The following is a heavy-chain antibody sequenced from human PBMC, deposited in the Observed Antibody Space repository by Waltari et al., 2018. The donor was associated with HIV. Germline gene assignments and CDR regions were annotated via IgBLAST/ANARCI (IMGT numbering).Heavy chain of an antibody. CDR1: VGSVTTTSYN. J-gene: IGHJ4*02. CDR3: ASSRRSHYDRGYFDY. CDR2: SYFSGTS. V-gene: IGHV4-39*01. Sequence: QMQLQESGPGLVKPSETLSLTCTVSVGSVTTTSYNWGWISKPPGKALEWIASSYFSGTSFYNPPLTPRVSISVDTSKTQFSLTLTSVPASDTAVYYCASSRRSHYDRGYFDYWSQGTLVTVSS. D-gene: IGHD1-26*01.